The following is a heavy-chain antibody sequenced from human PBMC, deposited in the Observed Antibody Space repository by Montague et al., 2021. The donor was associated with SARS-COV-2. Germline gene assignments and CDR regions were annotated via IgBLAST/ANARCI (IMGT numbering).Heavy chain of an antibody. D-gene: IGHD6-19*01. V-gene: IGHV3-23*01. CDR1: GFAFNNFA. CDR3: AKQPGAGAVVYWYFGL. J-gene: IGHJ2*01. Sequence: SLRLSCAASGFAFNNFAMSWVRQAPGKGLEWVSGIFGSAAGTYYGDSVKGRFTISRDNSKNTLYLQMNSLRAEDTAKYYCAKQPGAGAVVYWYFGLWGRGTVVSVSS. CDR2: IFGSAAGT.